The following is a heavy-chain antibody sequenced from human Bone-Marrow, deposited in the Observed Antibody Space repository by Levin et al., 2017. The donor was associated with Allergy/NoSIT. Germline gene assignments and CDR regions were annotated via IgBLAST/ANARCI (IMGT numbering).Heavy chain of an antibody. V-gene: IGHV1-18*01. CDR2: ISGHNGKT. CDR1: GFNFNLYG. J-gene: IGHJ5*02. Sequence: GESLKISCKTSGFNFNLYGIIWVRQAPGQGLEWMGWISGHNGKTDYAQKFQGRVSMTTDTSTSTAYMELRNLRSDDTAMFYCARVFYFDSSGYHDPWGQGTLVTVSS. CDR3: ARVFYFDSSGYHDP. D-gene: IGHD3-22*01.